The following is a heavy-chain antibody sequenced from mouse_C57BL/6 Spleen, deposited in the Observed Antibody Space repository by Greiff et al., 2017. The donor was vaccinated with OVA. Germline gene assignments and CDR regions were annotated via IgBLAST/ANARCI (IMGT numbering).Heavy chain of an antibody. CDR1: GYTFTEYT. J-gene: IGHJ4*01. Sequence: LVKPGASVKLSCKASGYTFTEYTIHWVKQRSGQGLEWIGWFYPGSGSIKYNEKFKDKATLTADKSSSTVYMELSRLTSEDSAVYFCARGADYGGEYYYAMDYWGQGTSVTVSS. V-gene: IGHV1-62-2*01. D-gene: IGHD2-4*01. CDR2: FYPGSGSI. CDR3: ARGADYGGEYYYAMDY.